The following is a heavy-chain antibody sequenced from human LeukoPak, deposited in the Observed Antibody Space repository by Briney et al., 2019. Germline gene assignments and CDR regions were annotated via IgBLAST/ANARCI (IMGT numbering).Heavy chain of an antibody. CDR1: GFTFSSYS. Sequence: GGSLRLSCAASGFTFSSYSMNWVRQAPGKGLEWVSSISSSSSYIYYADSVKGRSTISRDNSKNTLYLQMNSLRAEDTAVYYCAKDHSRYSGSYFDYWGQGTLVTVSS. CDR3: AKDHSRYSGSYFDY. CDR2: ISSSSSYI. D-gene: IGHD1-26*01. V-gene: IGHV3-21*04. J-gene: IGHJ4*02.